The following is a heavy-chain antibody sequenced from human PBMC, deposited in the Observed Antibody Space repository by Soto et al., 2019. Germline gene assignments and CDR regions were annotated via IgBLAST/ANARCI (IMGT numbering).Heavy chain of an antibody. CDR2: INHSGST. D-gene: IGHD2-8*02. CDR1: GGSFSGYY. CDR3: ARSTRGRGVDY. V-gene: IGHV4-34*01. J-gene: IGHJ4*02. Sequence: SETLSPTCAVYGGSFSGYYWSWIRQPPGKGLEWIGEINHSGSTNYNPSLKSRVTISVDTSKNQFSLKLSSVTAADTAVYYCARSTRGRGVDYWGQGTLVTVSS.